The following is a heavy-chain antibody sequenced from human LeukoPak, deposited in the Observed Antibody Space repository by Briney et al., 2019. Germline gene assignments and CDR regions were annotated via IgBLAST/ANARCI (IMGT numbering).Heavy chain of an antibody. CDR2: IYYSGST. Sequence: SETLSLTCTVSGGSISSYYWSWIRQPPGKGLEWIGYIYYSGSTNYNPSLKSRVTISVDTSKNQFSLKLSSVTAADTAVYYCARGGRISRINWFDPWGQGTLVTVSS. D-gene: IGHD2-15*01. CDR1: GGSISSYY. CDR3: ARGGRISRINWFDP. J-gene: IGHJ5*02. V-gene: IGHV4-59*01.